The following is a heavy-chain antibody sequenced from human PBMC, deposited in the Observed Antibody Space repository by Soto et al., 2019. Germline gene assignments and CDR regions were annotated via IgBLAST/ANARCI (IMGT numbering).Heavy chain of an antibody. CDR1: GGSISSGGSY. Sequence: SETLSLTCTVSGGSISSGGSYWSWIRQYPGKGLEWIGYIHYSGSTYYNPSLKSRLSMSVDTSKNQFSLKLSSVTAADTAVYYCARSPSSWYWFDPWAREPWSPSPQ. CDR3: ARSPSSWYWFDP. CDR2: IHYSGST. J-gene: IGHJ5*02. V-gene: IGHV4-31*03. D-gene: IGHD6-13*01.